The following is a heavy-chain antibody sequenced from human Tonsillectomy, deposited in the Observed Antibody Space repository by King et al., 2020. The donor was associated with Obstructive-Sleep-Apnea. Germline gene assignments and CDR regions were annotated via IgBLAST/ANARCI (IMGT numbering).Heavy chain of an antibody. CDR2: ISWNSGSI. Sequence: VQLVESGGGLVQPGRSLRLSCAASGFTFDDYAMHWVRQAPGKGLEWVSGISWNSGSIGYADSVKGRFTISRDNAKNSLYLQMNSLRAEDTALYYCAKAGYSPRGFDYWGQGTLVTVSS. CDR3: AKAGYSPRGFDY. D-gene: IGHD3-22*01. V-gene: IGHV3-9*01. J-gene: IGHJ4*02. CDR1: GFTFDDYA.